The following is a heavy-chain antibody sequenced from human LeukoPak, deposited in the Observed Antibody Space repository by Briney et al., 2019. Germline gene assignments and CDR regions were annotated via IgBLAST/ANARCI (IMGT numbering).Heavy chain of an antibody. CDR2: ISGSGGST. J-gene: IGHJ4*02. CDR1: GFTFSGSA. CDR3: AKDTAACD. D-gene: IGHD6-13*01. V-gene: IGHV3-23*01. Sequence: GGSLKLSCAASGFTFSGSAMHWVRQAPGKGLEWVSAISGSGGSTYYADSVKGRFTISRDNSKNTLYLQMNSLRAEDTAVYYCAKDTAACDWGQGTLVTVSS.